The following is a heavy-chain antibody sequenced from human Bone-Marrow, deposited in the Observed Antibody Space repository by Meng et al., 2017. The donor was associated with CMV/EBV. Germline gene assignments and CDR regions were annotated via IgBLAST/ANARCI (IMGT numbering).Heavy chain of an antibody. CDR3: ARLSQGGCSSTSCYTNGMDV. Sequence: ASVKVSCKASGYTFTSYYMHWVRQAPGQGLEWMGIINPSGGSTSYAQKFQGRVTMTRDTSTSTVYMELSSLRSEDTAVYYCARLSQGGCSSTSCYTNGMDVWGQGTTVTVSS. D-gene: IGHD2-2*02. J-gene: IGHJ6*02. CDR2: INPSGGST. V-gene: IGHV1-46*01. CDR1: GYTFTSYY.